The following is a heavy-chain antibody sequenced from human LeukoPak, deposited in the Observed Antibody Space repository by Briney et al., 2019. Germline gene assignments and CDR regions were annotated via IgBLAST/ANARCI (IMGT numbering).Heavy chain of an antibody. V-gene: IGHV3-48*04. CDR1: GFTFSSYS. CDR3: ARDRGGSYAAIDY. CDR2: ISTSSSTI. Sequence: PGGSLRLSCAASGFTFSSYSMNCVRQAPGKGLEWVSFISTSSSTIYYAASVKGRFTISRDTDNNSLYLQMTSLRAEDTAVYYCARDRGGSYAAIDYWGQGTLVTVSS. J-gene: IGHJ4*02. D-gene: IGHD1-26*01.